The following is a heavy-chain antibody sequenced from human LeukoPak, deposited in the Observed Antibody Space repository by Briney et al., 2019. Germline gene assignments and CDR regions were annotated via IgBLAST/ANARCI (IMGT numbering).Heavy chain of an antibody. J-gene: IGHJ6*02. D-gene: IGHD3-10*01. CDR3: ARALYYFGSGSYSGYYGMDV. V-gene: IGHV1-46*01. CDR1: GYTFTSYY. Sequence: ASVKVSCKASGYTFTSYYMHWVRQAPGQGLEWMGIINPSGGSTSYAQKFQGRVSMTRDTSTSTVYMDLSSLRSEDTAVYYCARALYYFGSGSYSGYYGMDVWGQGTTVTVS. CDR2: INPSGGST.